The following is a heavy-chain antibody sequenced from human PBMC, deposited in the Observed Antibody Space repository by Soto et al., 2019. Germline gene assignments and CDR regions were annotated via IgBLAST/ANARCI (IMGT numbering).Heavy chain of an antibody. D-gene: IGHD3-16*01. Sequence: GSLRLSCAASGFTFSSYSMNWVRQAPGRGLEWVSSISGDSHYIYYADSVRGRFTISRDNAKNSLYLQMNSLRAEDTAVYYCARRIDYGEDYWGQGTRVTVSS. J-gene: IGHJ4*02. CDR2: ISGDSHYI. V-gene: IGHV3-21*01. CDR1: GFTFSSYS. CDR3: ARRIDYGEDY.